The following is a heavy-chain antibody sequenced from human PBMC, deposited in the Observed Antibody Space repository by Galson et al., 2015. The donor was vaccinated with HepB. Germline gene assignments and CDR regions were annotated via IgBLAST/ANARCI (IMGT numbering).Heavy chain of an antibody. Sequence: ETLSLTCAVSGGSISSGNRWSWVRQPPGKGLVWIGEIYRRGSTNYNPSFKSRVTMSVDTSKNQFSLKLSSVTAADTAIYYCARDWIRDGASYYFDYWGQGTLVTVSS. CDR2: IYRRGST. CDR1: GGSISSGNR. D-gene: IGHD5-24*01. J-gene: IGHJ4*02. CDR3: ARDWIRDGASYYFDY. V-gene: IGHV4-4*02.